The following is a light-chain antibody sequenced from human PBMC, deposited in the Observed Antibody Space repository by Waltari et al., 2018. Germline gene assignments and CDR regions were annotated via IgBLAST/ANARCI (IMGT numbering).Light chain of an antibody. V-gene: IGKV3-20*01. CDR2: GAS. CDR3: QQYGSSPTWT. CDR1: QSVSSSY. Sequence: EIVLTQSPGTLSLSPGERATLSCKASQSVSSSYLAWYQQKPAQAPRLLIYGASSRATGIPDRFSGSGSGTDFTLTISRREPEDFAVYYCQQYGSSPTWTVGQGTKVEIK. J-gene: IGKJ1*01.